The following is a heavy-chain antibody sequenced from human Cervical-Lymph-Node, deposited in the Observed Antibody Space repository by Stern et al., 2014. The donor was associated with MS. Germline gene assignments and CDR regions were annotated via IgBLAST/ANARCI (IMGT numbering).Heavy chain of an antibody. D-gene: IGHD6-25*01. V-gene: IGHV1-18*04. CDR3: ARSGTRVPRGY. CDR2: ISAYNVNT. J-gene: IGHJ4*02. Sequence: VQLEESGPEVKKPGASVKVSCKASGYTFTSYGIAWVRQAPGQGLEWMGWISAYNVNTNYERKLQGRVTLTTNTTTSTAYMELRSLRSDDTAIYFCARSGTRVPRGYWGQGTLITVSS. CDR1: GYTFTSYG.